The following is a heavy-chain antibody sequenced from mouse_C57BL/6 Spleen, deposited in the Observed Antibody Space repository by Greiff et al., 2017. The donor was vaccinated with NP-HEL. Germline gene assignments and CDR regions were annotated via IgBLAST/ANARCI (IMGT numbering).Heavy chain of an antibody. CDR3: ASLGRGYAMDY. CDR1: GYTFTDYY. CDR2: INPNNGGT. V-gene: IGHV1-26*01. J-gene: IGHJ4*01. Sequence: VQLQQSGPELVKPGASVKISCKASGYTFTDYYMNWVKQSHGKSLEWIGDINPNNGGTSYNQKFKGKATLTVDKSSSTAYMELRSLTSEDSAVYYCASLGRGYAMDYWGQGTSVTVSS. D-gene: IGHD4-1*01.